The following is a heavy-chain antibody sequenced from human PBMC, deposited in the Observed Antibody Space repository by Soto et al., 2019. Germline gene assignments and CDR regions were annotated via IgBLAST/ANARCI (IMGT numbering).Heavy chain of an antibody. CDR3: ARERSYDSSGKDIQALCY. J-gene: IGHJ4*02. D-gene: IGHD3-22*01. CDR2: ISSTRTYI. V-gene: IGHV3-21*06. CDR1: GFNLKSYV. Sequence: GVSLRLSCAASGFNLKSYVVHWISEDPGKGLEWVSSISSTRTYIHYADSVQGRFTISRDNAKNSLYLEMTRLKDDDTAIYSCARERSYDSSGKDIQALCYWRQGTLVAVSS.